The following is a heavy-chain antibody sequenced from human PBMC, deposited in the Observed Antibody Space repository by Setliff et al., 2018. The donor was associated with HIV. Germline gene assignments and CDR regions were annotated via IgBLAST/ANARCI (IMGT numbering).Heavy chain of an antibody. CDR3: ARGQDYYYYYMDV. CDR2: ISYDGSNK. Sequence: PGGSLRLSCAASGFTFSSYAMHWVRQAPGKGLEWVAVISYDGSNKYYADSVKGRFTISRDNSKNTLYLQMNSLRAEDTAVYYRARGQDYYYYYMDVWGKGTMVTVSS. V-gene: IGHV3-30*04. J-gene: IGHJ6*03. CDR1: GFTFSSYA.